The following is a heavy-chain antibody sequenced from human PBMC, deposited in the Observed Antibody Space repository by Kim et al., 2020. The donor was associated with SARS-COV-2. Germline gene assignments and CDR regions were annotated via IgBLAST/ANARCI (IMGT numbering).Heavy chain of an antibody. J-gene: IGHJ6*02. CDR3: ARHLNYYGLGSYAYYYYYGMDV. CDR1: GYSFTSYW. V-gene: IGHV5-51*01. D-gene: IGHD3-10*01. Sequence: GESLKISCKGSGYSFTSYWIGWVRQMPGKGLEWMGIIYPGDSDTRYSPSFQGQVTISADKAIRTAYLQWSSLKASDTAMYYCARHLNYYGLGSYAYYYYYGMDVWGQGTTVTVSS. CDR2: IYPGDSDT.